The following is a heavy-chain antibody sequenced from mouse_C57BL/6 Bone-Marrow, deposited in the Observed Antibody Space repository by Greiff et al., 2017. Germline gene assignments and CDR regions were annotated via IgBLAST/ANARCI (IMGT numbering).Heavy chain of an antibody. Sequence: QVHVKQSGAELARPGASVKMSCKASGYTFNSYTMHWVKQRPGQGLEWIGYINPSSGYTRYNQKFKDKATLTADKSSSTAYMQLSSLTSEDSAVYYCARGGGYDGYYVAWFAYWGQGTLVTVSA. CDR1: GYTFNSYT. CDR3: ARGGGYDGYYVAWFAY. CDR2: INPSSGYT. V-gene: IGHV1-4*01. D-gene: IGHD2-3*01. J-gene: IGHJ3*01.